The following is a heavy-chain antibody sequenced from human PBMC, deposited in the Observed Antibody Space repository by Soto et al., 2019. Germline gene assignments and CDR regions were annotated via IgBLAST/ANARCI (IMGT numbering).Heavy chain of an antibody. J-gene: IGHJ4*02. V-gene: IGHV3-33*01. CDR3: ARDLSAVAGDY. CDR2: IWYDGSNK. D-gene: IGHD6-19*01. CDR1: GFTFSSYG. Sequence: GGSLRLSCAASGFTFSSYGMHWVRQAPGKGLEWVAVIWYDGSNKYYADSVKGRFTISRDNSKNTLYLQMNSLRAEDTAVYYCARDLSAVAGDYWGQGTLVTVSS.